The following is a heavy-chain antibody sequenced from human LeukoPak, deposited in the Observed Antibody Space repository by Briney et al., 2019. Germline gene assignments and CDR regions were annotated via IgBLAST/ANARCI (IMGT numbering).Heavy chain of an antibody. CDR2: ISGNGGHT. Sequence: PGGSLRLSCAASGFTFSTYAMSWVRQAPGKGLEWVSAISGNGGHTYYADSVKGRFTVSRDNSKNTLYLQMNSLRAEDTAVYYCAKDSGIAVAGTMDYWGQGTLVTVSS. CDR3: AKDSGIAVAGTMDY. V-gene: IGHV3-23*01. J-gene: IGHJ4*02. CDR1: GFTFSTYA. D-gene: IGHD6-19*01.